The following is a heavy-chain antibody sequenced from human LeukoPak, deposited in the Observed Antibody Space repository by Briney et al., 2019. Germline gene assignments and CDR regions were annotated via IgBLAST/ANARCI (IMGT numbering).Heavy chain of an antibody. CDR3: ARGPLYYDFWSGYSFDY. CDR1: GFTFSSYA. D-gene: IGHD3-3*01. CDR2: ISYDGSNK. V-gene: IGHV3-30*04. Sequence: GGSLRLYCAASGFTFSSYAMHCVRQAPGKGLEWVAVISYDGSNKYYADSVKGRFTISRDNSKNTLYLQMNSLRAEDTAVYYCARGPLYYDFWSGYSFDYWGQGTLVTVSS. J-gene: IGHJ4*02.